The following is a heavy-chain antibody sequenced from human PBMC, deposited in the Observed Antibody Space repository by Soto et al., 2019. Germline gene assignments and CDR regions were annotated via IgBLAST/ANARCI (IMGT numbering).Heavy chain of an antibody. CDR2: IRSKAYGGTT. CDR1: GFTFGDYA. CDR3: LTTVTFPTRFDP. J-gene: IGHJ5*02. D-gene: IGHD4-4*01. V-gene: IGHV3-49*04. Sequence: GGALRLSCTAAGFTFGDYAMSWVRQAPGKGLEWVGFIRSKAYGGTTEYAASVKGRFTISRDDSKSIAYLQMNSLKTEDTAVYYCLTTVTFPTRFDPWGQGTLVTVSS.